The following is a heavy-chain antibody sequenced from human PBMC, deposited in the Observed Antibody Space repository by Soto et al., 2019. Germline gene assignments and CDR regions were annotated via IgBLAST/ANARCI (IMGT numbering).Heavy chain of an antibody. CDR1: GFTFSTYG. J-gene: IGHJ5*02. D-gene: IGHD6-13*01. V-gene: IGHV3-30*18. CDR3: AKEVLAAGQGWLDP. CDR2: ISYDENTR. Sequence: QVQLLESGGGVVQPGRSPRLSCEASGFTFSTYGMHWVRQAPGKGLEWVAIISYDENTRYYADSLKGRFTISRDNSKTTLNLDISNVTPEDTAVYYGAKEVLAAGQGWLDPWGQGTLVTVSS.